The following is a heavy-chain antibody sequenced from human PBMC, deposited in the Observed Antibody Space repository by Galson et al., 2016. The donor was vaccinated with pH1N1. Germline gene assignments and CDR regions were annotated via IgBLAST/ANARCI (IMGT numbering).Heavy chain of an antibody. CDR2: IKEDGSEK. Sequence: SLRLSCAASGFTFGSYWMNWVRQAPGKGLEWVANIKEDGSEKYYVDSVKGRFTISRDNAKNSLYLQMNSLRAEDTAVYYCARAIGSSSPYWGQGALVTVSS. V-gene: IGHV3-7*01. J-gene: IGHJ4*02. D-gene: IGHD6-6*01. CDR1: GFTFGSYW. CDR3: ARAIGSSSPY.